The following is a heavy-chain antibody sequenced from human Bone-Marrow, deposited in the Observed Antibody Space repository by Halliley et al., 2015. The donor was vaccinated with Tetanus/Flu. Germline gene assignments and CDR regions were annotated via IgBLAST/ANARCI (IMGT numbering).Heavy chain of an antibody. CDR1: GYTFTSYY. V-gene: IGHV1-46*01. Sequence: QLVQSGAEVKKPGASVKVSCKASGYTFTSYYMHWVRQAPGQGLEWMGMINPSGGSTNYAQKFQGRVTMTRDTSTSTVSMELSSLRSEDTAVYYCARDFNYGDYARLPDYWGQGTLVTVSS. D-gene: IGHD4-17*01. CDR2: INPSGGST. CDR3: ARDFNYGDYARLPDY. J-gene: IGHJ4*02.